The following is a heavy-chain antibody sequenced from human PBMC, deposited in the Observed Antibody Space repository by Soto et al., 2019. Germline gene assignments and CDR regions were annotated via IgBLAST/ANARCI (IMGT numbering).Heavy chain of an antibody. CDR1: GFPFSSYA. CDR2: ISGGGADR. J-gene: IGHJ4*02. Sequence: GVLRLSCAASGFPFSSYAMSWVRQTPEKGLEWVAAISGGGADRYYADFVKGRFTFSRDNSRNTLYLQMNSLRAEDTAMYYCARSLFMVAPDNEPFDYWGQGTLVTVSS. V-gene: IGHV3-23*01. D-gene: IGHD5-12*01. CDR3: ARSLFMVAPDNEPFDY.